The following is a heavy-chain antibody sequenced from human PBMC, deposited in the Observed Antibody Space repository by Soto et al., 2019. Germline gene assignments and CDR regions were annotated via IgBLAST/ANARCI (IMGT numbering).Heavy chain of an antibody. V-gene: IGHV1-69*01. CDR1: GGTFNNYA. CDR2: ISPMFGKA. CDR3: ASEGEVHTPVFGF. J-gene: IGHJ4*02. D-gene: IGHD2-2*01. Sequence: QVQLVQSGAEVKRPGSSVKVSCKASGGTFNNYAINWVRQAPGQGLEWMGDISPMFGKANYAQKFQGRVKITADDSTATAYLELSSLRSEDTSLYYCASEGEVHTPVFGFWGQGSLVTVSS.